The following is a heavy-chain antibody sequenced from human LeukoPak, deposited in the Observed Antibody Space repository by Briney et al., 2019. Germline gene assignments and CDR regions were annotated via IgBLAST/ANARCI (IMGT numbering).Heavy chain of an antibody. V-gene: IGHV3-23*01. D-gene: IGHD3-9*01. Sequence: PGGSLRLSCAASGFTFNSYAMTWVHQAPGKGLEWVSAISGSGGTTYYADSVRGRFTISRDNSKSTLSLQMNSLRAEDTAVYYCAKGLINDWSALEYWGQGTLVTVSS. J-gene: IGHJ4*02. CDR1: GFTFNSYA. CDR3: AKGLINDWSALEY. CDR2: ISGSGGTT.